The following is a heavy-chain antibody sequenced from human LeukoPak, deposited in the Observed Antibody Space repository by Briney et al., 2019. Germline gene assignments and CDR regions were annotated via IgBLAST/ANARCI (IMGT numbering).Heavy chain of an antibody. V-gene: IGHV3-33*06. CDR2: IWYDGSNK. J-gene: IGHJ4*02. CDR3: AKALVDRDGWTNFDY. Sequence: GRSLRLSCAASGFTFSSYGMHWVRQSPGKGLEWVAVIWYDGSNKYYADSVMGRFTISRDNSKNTLYLQMNSLRAEDTAVYYCAKALVDRDGWTNFDYWGQGTLVTVSS. CDR1: GFTFSSYG. D-gene: IGHD5-24*01.